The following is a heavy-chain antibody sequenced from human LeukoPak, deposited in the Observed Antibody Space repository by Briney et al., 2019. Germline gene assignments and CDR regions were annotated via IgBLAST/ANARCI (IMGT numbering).Heavy chain of an antibody. Sequence: SETLSLTCTVSGGSISSSRYYWGWIRQPPGKGLEWIGSIYYSGSTNYNPSLKSRVTISVDTSKNQFSLKLSSVTAADTAVYYCARDLAPNYYGSGSYWWFDPWGQGTLVTVSS. J-gene: IGHJ5*02. D-gene: IGHD3-10*01. CDR1: GGSISSSRYY. CDR2: IYYSGST. V-gene: IGHV4-39*07. CDR3: ARDLAPNYYGSGSYWWFDP.